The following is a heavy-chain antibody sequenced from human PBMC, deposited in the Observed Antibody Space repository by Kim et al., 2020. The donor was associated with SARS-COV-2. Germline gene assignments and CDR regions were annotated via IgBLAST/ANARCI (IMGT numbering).Heavy chain of an antibody. CDR3: AKDPRERNYDFWCGYSSREYSGFDCPGAFDY. D-gene: IGHD3-3*01. CDR1: GFTFSSYA. J-gene: IGHJ4*02. CDR2: ISGSGGST. V-gene: IGHV3-23*01. Sequence: GGSLRLSCAASGFTFSSYAMSWVRQAPGKGLEWVSAISGSGGSTYYADSVKGRFTISRDNSKNTLYLQMNSLRAEDTAVYYCAKDPRERNYDFWCGYSSREYSGFDCPGAFDYWGERTPFTVSS.